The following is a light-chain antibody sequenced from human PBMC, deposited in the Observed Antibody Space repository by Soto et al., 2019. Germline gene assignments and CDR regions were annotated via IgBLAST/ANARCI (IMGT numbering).Light chain of an antibody. CDR1: SIDVGGSNY. V-gene: IGLV2-11*01. Sequence: QSVLTQPRSVSGSPGQSVTISCTGPSIDVGGSNYVSWYQQHPGKAPKLVIYDVSERPSGVPDRFSGSKSGNTASLTISGLQAEDEADYYCCSYAVTFYVFGTGTKVIAL. CDR3: CSYAVTFYV. CDR2: DVS. J-gene: IGLJ1*01.